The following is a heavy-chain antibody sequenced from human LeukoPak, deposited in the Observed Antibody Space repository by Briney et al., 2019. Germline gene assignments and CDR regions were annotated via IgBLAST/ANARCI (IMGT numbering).Heavy chain of an antibody. V-gene: IGHV4-61*02. D-gene: IGHD6-13*01. CDR3: ARVAAAGSYCYYYMDV. CDR1: GGSISSGSYY. J-gene: IGHJ6*03. Sequence: SQTLSLTCTVSGGSISSGSYYWSWIRQPAGKGLEWIGRIYTSGSTNYNPSLKSRVTISVDTSKNQFSLKLSSVTAADTAVYYCARVAAAGSYCYYYMDVWGKGTTVTVSS. CDR2: IYTSGST.